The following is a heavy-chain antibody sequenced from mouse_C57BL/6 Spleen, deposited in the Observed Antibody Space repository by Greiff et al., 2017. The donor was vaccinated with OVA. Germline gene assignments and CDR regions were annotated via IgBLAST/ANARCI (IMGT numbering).Heavy chain of an antibody. CDR2: ISYDGSN. CDR1: GYSITSGYY. V-gene: IGHV3-6*01. D-gene: IGHD1-1*01. J-gene: IGHJ1*03. CDR3: ARGWGYGSSHGYCDV. Sequence: EVQLQESGPGLVKPSQSLSLTCSVTGYSITSGYYWNWIRQFPGNKLEWMGYISYDGSNNYNPSLKNRISITRDTSKNQFFLKLNSVTTEDTATYYCARGWGYGSSHGYCDVWGTGTTVTVSS.